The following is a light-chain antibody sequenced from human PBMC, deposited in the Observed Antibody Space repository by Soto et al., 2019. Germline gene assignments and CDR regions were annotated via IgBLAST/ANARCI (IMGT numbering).Light chain of an antibody. J-gene: IGLJ1*01. CDR3: QSCDSTLSGCF. CDR2: HNN. Sequence: QSVLTQPPSVSAAPGQRVTISCTGSSSNIGADSDVHWYQQLPGTAPKLLISHNNNRPSGVPDRFSGSKSGTSASLAITGLQAEDEADYYCQSCDSTLSGCFFGSGTKVTVL. V-gene: IGLV1-40*01. CDR1: SSNIGADSD.